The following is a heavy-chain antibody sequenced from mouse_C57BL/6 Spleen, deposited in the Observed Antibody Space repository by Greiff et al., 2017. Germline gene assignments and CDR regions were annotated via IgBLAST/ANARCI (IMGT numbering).Heavy chain of an antibody. J-gene: IGHJ2*01. Sequence: QVQLQQSGPELVKPGASVKISCKASGYSFTSYYIHWVKQRPGQGLEWIGWIYPGSGNTKYNEKFKGKATLTADTSSSTAYMQLSSLTSEDSAVYYCARSESMVKGYWGQGTTLTVSS. CDR1: GYSFTSYY. V-gene: IGHV1-66*01. CDR2: IYPGSGNT. D-gene: IGHD2-2*01. CDR3: ARSESMVKGY.